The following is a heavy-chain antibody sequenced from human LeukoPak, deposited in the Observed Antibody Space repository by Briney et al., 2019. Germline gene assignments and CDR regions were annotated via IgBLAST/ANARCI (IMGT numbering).Heavy chain of an antibody. D-gene: IGHD3-22*01. CDR3: ARDPLSYYYDSSGYPFYYYYMDV. Sequence: SQTLSLTCTVSGGSISSGSYYWSWIRQPAGKGLEWIGRIYTSGSTNYNPSLKSRVIISVDTSKNQFSLKLSSVTAADTAVYYCARDPLSYYYDSSGYPFYYYYMDVWGKGTTVTVSS. V-gene: IGHV4-61*02. CDR2: IYTSGST. CDR1: GGSISSGSYY. J-gene: IGHJ6*03.